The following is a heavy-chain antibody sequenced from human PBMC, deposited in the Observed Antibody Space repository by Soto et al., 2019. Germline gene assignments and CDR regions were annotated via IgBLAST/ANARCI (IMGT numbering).Heavy chain of an antibody. V-gene: IGHV3-23*01. J-gene: IGHJ4*02. CDR2: ISGSGGST. CDR3: AKDNDRGVINYFDY. Sequence: GESLKISCAASGFTFSSYAMSWVRQAPGKGLEWVSAISGSGGSTYYADSVKGRFTISRDNSKNTLYLQMNSLRAEDTAVYYCAKDNDRGVINYFDYWGQGTLVTVSS. D-gene: IGHD3-10*02. CDR1: GFTFSSYA.